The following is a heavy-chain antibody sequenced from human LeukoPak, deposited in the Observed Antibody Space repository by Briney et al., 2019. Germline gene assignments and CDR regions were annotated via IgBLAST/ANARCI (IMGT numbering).Heavy chain of an antibody. CDR2: IYYSGST. J-gene: IGHJ4*02. Sequence: SETLSLTCTVSGGSISSSSYYWGWIRQPPGKGLEWIGSIYYSGSTYYNPSLKSRVTISVDTSKNQFSLKLSSVTAADTAVYYCASEEYSSSSSYWGQGTLVTVSS. CDR1: GGSISSSSYY. V-gene: IGHV4-39*07. D-gene: IGHD6-6*01. CDR3: ASEEYSSSSSY.